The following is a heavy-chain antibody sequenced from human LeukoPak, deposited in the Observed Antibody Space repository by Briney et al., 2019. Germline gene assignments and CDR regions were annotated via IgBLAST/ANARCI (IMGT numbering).Heavy chain of an antibody. J-gene: IGHJ4*02. CDR1: GGSNSSYY. CDR2: IYYSGST. V-gene: IGHV4-59*01. Sequence: SETLSLTCTVSGGSNSSYYWSWIRQPPGKGLEWIGYIYYSGSTSYNPSLRSRVTISVDTSSNQFSLILTSVTAADTAVYYCARGTKTGYTGYDWNYWGQGSLVTVSS. CDR3: ARGTKTGYTGYDWNY. D-gene: IGHD5-12*01.